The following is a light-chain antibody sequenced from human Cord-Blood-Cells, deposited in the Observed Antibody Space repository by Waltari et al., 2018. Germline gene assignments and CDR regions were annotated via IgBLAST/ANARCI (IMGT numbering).Light chain of an antibody. CDR3: SSYTSSITWV. CDR1: SSDVVGYNY. V-gene: IGLV2-14*03. Sequence: QSALTQPASVSGSPGQSITISCTGTSSDVVGYNYVSWYQHHPGKAPELMIYDVSNRPAGCFNRFSGSKSGNTASLTISGLQAEDEADYYCSSYTSSITWVFGGGTKLTVL. J-gene: IGLJ3*02. CDR2: DVS.